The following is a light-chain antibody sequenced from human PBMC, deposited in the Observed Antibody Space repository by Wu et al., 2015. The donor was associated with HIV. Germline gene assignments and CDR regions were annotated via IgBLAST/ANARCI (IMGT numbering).Light chain of an antibody. Sequence: EIVLTQSPGTLSLSPGEGGTLFCRASQSVGRNYLAWYQQKPGQAPRLLIYATSTRATDIPDRFSGSGSGTDFTLTITTLEPEDIAVYFCQQYSSPPITFGQGTRL. CDR3: QQYSSPPIT. J-gene: IGKJ5*01. CDR2: ATS. CDR1: QSVGRNY. V-gene: IGKV3-20*01.